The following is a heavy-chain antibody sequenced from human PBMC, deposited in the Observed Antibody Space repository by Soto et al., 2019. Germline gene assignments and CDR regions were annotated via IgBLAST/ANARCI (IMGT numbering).Heavy chain of an antibody. D-gene: IGHD3-22*01. CDR1: GGSISSYY. CDR3: ARYPLSGDSSGYYFDY. Sequence: SETLSLTCTVSGGSISSYYWSWIRQPPGKGLEWIGYIYYRVSTNYNPSLKSRVTISVDTSKNQFSLKLSSVTAEDTAVYYCARYPLSGDSSGYYFDYWGQGTLVTVSS. CDR2: IYYRVST. V-gene: IGHV4-59*01. J-gene: IGHJ4*02.